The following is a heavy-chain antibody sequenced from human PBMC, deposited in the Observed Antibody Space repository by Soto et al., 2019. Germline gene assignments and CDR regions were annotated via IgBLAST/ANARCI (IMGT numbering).Heavy chain of an antibody. Sequence: ETLSLTCTVSGGSISSYYWSWIRQPPGKGLEWIGYIYYSGSTNYNPSLKSRVTISVDTSKNQFSLKLSSVTAADTAVYYCARKHWSGSYYDYWGQGTLVTVSS. CDR1: GGSISSYY. D-gene: IGHD3-3*01. CDR2: IYYSGST. V-gene: IGHV4-59*01. J-gene: IGHJ4*02. CDR3: ARKHWSGSYYDY.